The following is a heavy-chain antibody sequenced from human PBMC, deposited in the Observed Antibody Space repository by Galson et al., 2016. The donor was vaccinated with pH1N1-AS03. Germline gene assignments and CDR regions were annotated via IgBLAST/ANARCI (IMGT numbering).Heavy chain of an antibody. CDR2: ISQDGSEK. Sequence: SLRLSCAASGFTFTGYWMSWVRQAPGKGLEWVANISQDGSEKYHVDSVKGRFTVSRDNAKNSLYLQMNSLRAEDTAVYYCVTHGAWGQGALVTVSS. V-gene: IGHV3-7*03. CDR1: GFTFTGYW. CDR3: VTHGA. J-gene: IGHJ5*02. D-gene: IGHD3-10*01.